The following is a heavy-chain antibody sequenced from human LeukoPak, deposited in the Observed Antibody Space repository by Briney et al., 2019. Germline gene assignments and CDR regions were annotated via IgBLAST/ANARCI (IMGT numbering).Heavy chain of an antibody. D-gene: IGHD3-3*01. Sequence: GGSLRLSCSASGFTFSGHWMSWVRQAPGKGLEWVSVIYSGGSTYYADSVKGRFTISRHNSKNTLYLQMNSLRAEDTAVYYCARDRRYDFSYGIDVWGQGTTVTVSS. J-gene: IGHJ6*02. CDR1: GFTFSGHW. CDR3: ARDRRYDFSYGIDV. V-gene: IGHV3-53*04. CDR2: IYSGGST.